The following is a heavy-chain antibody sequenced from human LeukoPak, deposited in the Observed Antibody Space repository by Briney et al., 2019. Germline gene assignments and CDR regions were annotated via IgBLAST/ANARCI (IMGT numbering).Heavy chain of an antibody. CDR3: ARAPIGELLESFFDY. CDR1: GGSISSSSYY. Sequence: SETLSLTCTVSGGSISSSSYYWGWIRQPPGKGLEWIGSIYYSGSTYYNPSLKSRVTISVDTSKNQFSLKLSSVTAADTAVYYCARAPIGELLESFFDYWGQGTLVTVSS. CDR2: IYYSGST. V-gene: IGHV4-39*07. D-gene: IGHD1-26*01. J-gene: IGHJ4*02.